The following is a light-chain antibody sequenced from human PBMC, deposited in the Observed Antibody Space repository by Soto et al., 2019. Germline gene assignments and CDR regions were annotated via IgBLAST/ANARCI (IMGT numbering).Light chain of an antibody. J-gene: IGLJ3*02. CDR3: VAWDDILSGRV. Sequence: SYELTQPPSVSVAPGQTARITCGGTNIGRKSVHWYQQKPGQAPVVVVYDDRDRPSGIPERFSGSKSGTSAYLAISGLRSEDEAVYYCVAWDDILSGRVFGGGTKLTVL. CDR1: NIGRKS. CDR2: DDR. V-gene: IGLV3-21*02.